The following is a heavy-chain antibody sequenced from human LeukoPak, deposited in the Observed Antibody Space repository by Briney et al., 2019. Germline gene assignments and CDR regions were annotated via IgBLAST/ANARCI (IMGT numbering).Heavy chain of an antibody. D-gene: IGHD6-13*01. J-gene: IGHJ4*02. CDR2: INPSGDNT. V-gene: IGHV1-46*01. CDR3: ARGAYSSSWYWGGAPDYYFDY. CDR1: GYTFTSYY. Sequence: ASVKVSCKASGYTFTSYYLHWVRQAPGQGLEWIGIINPSGDNTWYAQKFQGRVTMTRDVATSTDYMEVSSLRSEDTAVYYCARGAYSSSWYWGGAPDYYFDYWGQGTLVTVSS.